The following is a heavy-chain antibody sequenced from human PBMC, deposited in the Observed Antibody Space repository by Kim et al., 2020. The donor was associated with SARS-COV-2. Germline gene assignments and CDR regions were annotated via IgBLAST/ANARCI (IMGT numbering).Heavy chain of an antibody. CDR1: GFTFSTYA. CDR3: ARGSILLWLGESHSYSLDV. V-gene: IGHV1-3*04. J-gene: IGHJ6*02. Sequence: ASVKVSCKASGFTFSTYAIHWVRQAPGQRLEWVGWINTGNGNTKYSQKLQDRVTITRDTSATTAYMEVSSLRSEDSAVYYCARGSILLWLGESHSYSLDVWGQGTTVTVSS. CDR2: INTGNGNT. D-gene: IGHD3-10*01.